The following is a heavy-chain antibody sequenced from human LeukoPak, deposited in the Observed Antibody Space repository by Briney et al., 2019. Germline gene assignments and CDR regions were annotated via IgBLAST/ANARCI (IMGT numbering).Heavy chain of an antibody. V-gene: IGHV1-2*02. CDR3: ARVPKYYDSWSGYLDY. Sequence: ASVKVSCKASGYTFTGYYMHWVRQAPGQGLEWMGWINPNSGGTNYAQKFQGRVTMTRDTSISTAYMELSRPRSDDTAVYYCARVPKYYDSWSGYLDYWGQGTLVTVSS. J-gene: IGHJ4*02. D-gene: IGHD3-3*01. CDR1: GYTFTGYY. CDR2: INPNSGGT.